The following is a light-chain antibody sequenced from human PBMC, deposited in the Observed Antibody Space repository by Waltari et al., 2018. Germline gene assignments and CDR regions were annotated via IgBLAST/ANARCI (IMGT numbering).Light chain of an antibody. J-gene: IGLJ2*01. Sequence: QSALTQPASVSGSPGQSITISCTGTGSDIGDYSYVFWYHQHPGKAPKLMIYDVSNRPSGVSNRFSGSKSGNTASLTISGLQAEDEAEYYCSSYTRSSTHVIFGGGTKLTVL. CDR2: DVS. CDR3: SSYTRSSTHVI. V-gene: IGLV2-14*03. CDR1: GSDIGDYSY.